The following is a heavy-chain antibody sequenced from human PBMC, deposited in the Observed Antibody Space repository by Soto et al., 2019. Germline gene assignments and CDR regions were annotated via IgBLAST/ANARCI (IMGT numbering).Heavy chain of an antibody. CDR2: ISGSGGST. V-gene: IGHV3-23*01. CDR1: GFTFSSYA. Sequence: GGSLRLSCAASGFTFSSYAMSWVRQAPGKGLEWVSAISGSGGSTYYADSVKGRFTISRDNSKNTLYLQMNSLRAEDTAVYYCAKAPIPIVVVTDGEHYFDYWGQGTLVTVSS. CDR3: AKAPIPIVVVTDGEHYFDY. J-gene: IGHJ4*02. D-gene: IGHD2-21*02.